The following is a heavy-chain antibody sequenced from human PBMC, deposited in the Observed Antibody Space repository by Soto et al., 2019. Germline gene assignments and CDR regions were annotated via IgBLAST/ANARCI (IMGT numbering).Heavy chain of an antibody. D-gene: IGHD2-21*02. J-gene: IGHJ4*02. CDR1: GPAIGTSTYY. CDR3: ARHPGIVTAGNLDV. V-gene: IGHV4-39*01. CDR2: ISYRGTT. Sequence: QLQVHASGPGLVKPSETLSLSCTDSGPAIGTSTYYWGWVRQPPGKSPDCIGIISYRGTTYYTTSLKSLVTRSSDTSKNQFSLQLLSVSASDTAVYHWARHPGIVTAGNLDVWCPGTL.